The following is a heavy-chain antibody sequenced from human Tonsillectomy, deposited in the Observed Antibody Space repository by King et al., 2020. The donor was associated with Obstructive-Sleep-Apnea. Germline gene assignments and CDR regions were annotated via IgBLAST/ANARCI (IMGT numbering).Heavy chain of an antibody. CDR3: ARRGDDYSWGDYFFDS. CDR2: IMGNGDDK. D-gene: IGHD3-16*01. J-gene: IGHJ4*02. CDR1: GFNFRDYA. V-gene: IGHV3-23*04. Sequence: VQLVESGGRLVQPGGSLRLSCAVTGFNFRDYAMTWVRQAPGKGLEWVSSIMGNGDDKYSAHTVKGRFLISRDKSKDPMYLPMSSLRVDDTAVYYCARRGDDYSWGDYFFDSWGQGTVVTVSS.